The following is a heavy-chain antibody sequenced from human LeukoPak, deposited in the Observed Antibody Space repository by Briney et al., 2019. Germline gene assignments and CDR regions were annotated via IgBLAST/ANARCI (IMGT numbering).Heavy chain of an antibody. J-gene: IGHJ6*02. CDR2: IYYSGST. CDR1: GGSISSYY. Sequence: PSETLSLTCTVSGGSISSYYWSWIRQPPGKGLEWIGYIYYSGSTNYNPSPKSRVTISVDTSKNQFSLKLSSVTAADTAVYYCASGGQWLVPNPGKYYYYYYGMDVWGQGTTVTVSS. V-gene: IGHV4-59*08. D-gene: IGHD6-19*01. CDR3: ASGGQWLVPNPGKYYYYYYGMDV.